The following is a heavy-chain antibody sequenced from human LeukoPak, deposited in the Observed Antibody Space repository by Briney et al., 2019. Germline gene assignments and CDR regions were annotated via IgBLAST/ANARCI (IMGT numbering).Heavy chain of an antibody. Sequence: GGSLRLSCAASGFTLSSYEMNWVRQASGKGLEWVSFISSSGSTVNYVDSVKDRFTISRDNAKNSLYLQMVSLRAEDTAVYYCARWYCDKNICPSYYYGMDVWGQGTTVTVSS. CDR2: ISSSGSTV. D-gene: IGHD2/OR15-2a*01. CDR3: ARWYCDKNICPSYYYGMDV. V-gene: IGHV3-48*03. J-gene: IGHJ6*02. CDR1: GFTLSSYE.